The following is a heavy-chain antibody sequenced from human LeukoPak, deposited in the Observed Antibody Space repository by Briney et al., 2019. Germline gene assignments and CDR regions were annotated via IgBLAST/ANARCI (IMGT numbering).Heavy chain of an antibody. Sequence: SETLSLTCTVSGGSIRSSSYYWGWIRQPPGKGLEWIGSISYSGNTYYNPSLKSRVTMSVDTSKNQFSLKLSSVTAADTAVYYCARDRYYYDSSGYYTFDYWGQGTLVTVSS. D-gene: IGHD3-22*01. CDR1: GGSIRSSSYY. J-gene: IGHJ4*02. CDR3: ARDRYYYDSSGYYTFDY. V-gene: IGHV4-39*02. CDR2: ISYSGNT.